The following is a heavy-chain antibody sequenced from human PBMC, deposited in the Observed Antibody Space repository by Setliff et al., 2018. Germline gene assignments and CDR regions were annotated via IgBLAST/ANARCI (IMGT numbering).Heavy chain of an antibody. D-gene: IGHD3-3*01. J-gene: IGHJ6*03. Sequence: PSETLSLTCTVSGGSVRSHYWSWIRHSPGKGLEWIGFIFYSGDTYYNASLKGRLTISLDTSKNQFSLNLSSVTAADTAVYYCARMSGFLYMDVWGKGTTVTVSS. CDR1: GGSVRSHY. CDR2: IFYSGDT. V-gene: IGHV4-59*08. CDR3: ARMSGFLYMDV.